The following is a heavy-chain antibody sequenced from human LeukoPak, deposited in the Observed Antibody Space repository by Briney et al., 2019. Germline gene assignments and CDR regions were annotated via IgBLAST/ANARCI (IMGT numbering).Heavy chain of an antibody. CDR3: ARGGPFGRSGYLNWFDP. CDR1: GYTFTSYD. V-gene: IGHV1-8*01. Sequence: ASVKVSCKASGYTFTSYDINWVRQATGQGLEWMGWMNPNSGNTGYAQKFQGRVTMTRDTSTSTVYMELSSLRSEDTAVYYCARGGPFGRSGYLNWFDPWGQGTLVTVSS. D-gene: IGHD3-3*01. J-gene: IGHJ5*02. CDR2: MNPNSGNT.